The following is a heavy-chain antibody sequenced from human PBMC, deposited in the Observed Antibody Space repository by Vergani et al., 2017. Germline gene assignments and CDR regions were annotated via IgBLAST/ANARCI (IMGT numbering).Heavy chain of an antibody. D-gene: IGHD4-11*01. Sequence: QVQLQQWGGGLLKPSETLSLTCVVNGGSFTSYHWTWIRQSPGEGLEWVGDIDHTGRPDDNPSLKRRLTMSVDKSRNQFSLTLNSVTATDTAIYFCARVNTETNGHLYYYYDMDVWGQGTAVTVS. J-gene: IGHJ6*02. CDR1: GGSFTSYH. CDR2: IDHTGRP. V-gene: IGHV4-34*01. CDR3: ARVNTETNGHLYYYYDMDV.